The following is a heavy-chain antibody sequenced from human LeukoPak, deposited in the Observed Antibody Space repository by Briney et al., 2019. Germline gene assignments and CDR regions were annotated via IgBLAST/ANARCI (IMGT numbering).Heavy chain of an antibody. CDR1: GFTFSSYA. Sequence: GSLTHSCEASGFTFSSYAMNSVCQAPGKRLEWIAAISGSGGGTYYADSVKGRFTISRDNPKNTLYMQLNSLREDDTAVYYYAKWVDSGLGYLDSWGQGT. CDR3: AKWVDSGLGYLDS. D-gene: IGHD4-17*01. V-gene: IGHV3-23*01. CDR2: ISGSGGGT. J-gene: IGHJ4*02.